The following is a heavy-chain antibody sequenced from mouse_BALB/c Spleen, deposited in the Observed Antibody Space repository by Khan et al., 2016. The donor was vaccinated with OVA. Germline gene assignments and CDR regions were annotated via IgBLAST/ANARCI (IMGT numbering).Heavy chain of an antibody. CDR3: TRHGGFNPYYAMDY. V-gene: IGHV5-9*02. Sequence: EVELVESGGGSVKPGGSLKLSCAASGFAFSSYDMSWVRQTPEKRLEWVAIINSRGSYTYYADSVKGRFTISRDNARNTLYLQMSSLRSEDTALXYCTRHGGFNPYYAMDYWGQGTSVTVSS. CDR2: INSRGSYT. CDR1: GFAFSSYD. J-gene: IGHJ4*01.